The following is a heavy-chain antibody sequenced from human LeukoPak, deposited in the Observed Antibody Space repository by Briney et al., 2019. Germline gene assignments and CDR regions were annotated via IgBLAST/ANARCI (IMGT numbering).Heavy chain of an antibody. CDR1: GYTFTGYY. D-gene: IGHD5-18*01. CDR2: INTNSGGT. Sequence: ASVKVSCKASGYTFTGYYMHWVRQAPGHGIEWMGWINTNSGGTNYAQKFQGRVTMTRDTSISTAYMELSRLRSDDTAVYYCARVRSIQLWFGYWGQGTLVTVSS. V-gene: IGHV1-2*02. J-gene: IGHJ4*02. CDR3: ARVRSIQLWFGY.